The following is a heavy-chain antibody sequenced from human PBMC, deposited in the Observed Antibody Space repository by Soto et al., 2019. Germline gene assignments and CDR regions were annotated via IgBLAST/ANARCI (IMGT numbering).Heavy chain of an antibody. CDR2: ISSSSSYI. Sequence: GGSLRLSCAASGFTSSSYSMNWVRQAPGKGLEWVSSISSSSSYIYYADSVKGRFTISRDNAKNSLYLQMNSLRAEDTAVYYCAGQGIAVAGDAFDIWGQGTMVTVSS. CDR3: AGQGIAVAGDAFDI. D-gene: IGHD6-19*01. V-gene: IGHV3-21*01. CDR1: GFTSSSYS. J-gene: IGHJ3*02.